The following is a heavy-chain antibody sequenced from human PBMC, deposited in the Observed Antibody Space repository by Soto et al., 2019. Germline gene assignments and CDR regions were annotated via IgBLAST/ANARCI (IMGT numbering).Heavy chain of an antibody. Sequence: GASVKVSCKASGYTFTSYAMHWVCQAPGQRLEWMGWINAGNGNTKYSQKFQGRVTMTRDTSASTAYMELSSLRSEDTAVYYCERVGPYYESSGYYYFDYWGQGTPVTVSS. J-gene: IGHJ4*02. D-gene: IGHD3-22*01. V-gene: IGHV1-3*01. CDR2: INAGNGNT. CDR3: ERVGPYYESSGYYYFDY. CDR1: GYTFTSYA.